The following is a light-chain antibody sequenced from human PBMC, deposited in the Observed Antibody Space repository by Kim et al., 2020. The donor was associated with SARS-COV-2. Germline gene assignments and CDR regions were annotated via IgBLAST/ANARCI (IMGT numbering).Light chain of an antibody. CDR1: SRRKYY. CDR2: DEN. V-gene: IGLV3-19*01. CDR3: NSRDSTGYHVV. J-gene: IGLJ3*02. Sequence: SSELTQDPSVSVALGQTVRITCQGDSRRKYYASWYQQKPGQAPVLVICDENNRPSGIPDRFSGSSSGNTASLTITGAQAEDEADYYCNSRDSTGYHVVFGGGTQLTVL.